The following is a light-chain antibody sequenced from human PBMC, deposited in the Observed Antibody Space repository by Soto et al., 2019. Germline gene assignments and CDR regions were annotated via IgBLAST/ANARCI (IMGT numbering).Light chain of an antibody. J-gene: IGLJ3*02. CDR3: SLYTISRV. V-gene: IGLV2-14*01. Sequence: QSALTQPASVSDSPGQSITIXCIGTSSDIGGFXHVSWHQQHPGKAPKLIIYDVNNRPAGVSNRFSGSKSGNTASLTISGLQAEDEADYYCSLYTISRVFGGGTKLTVL. CDR1: SSDIGGFXH. CDR2: DVN.